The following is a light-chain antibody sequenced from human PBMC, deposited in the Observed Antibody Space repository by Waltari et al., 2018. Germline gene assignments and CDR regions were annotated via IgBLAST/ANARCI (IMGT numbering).Light chain of an antibody. CDR2: AAS. CDR3: MQALQTPPT. J-gene: IGKJ1*01. CDR1: QSISSY. V-gene: IGKV1-39*01. Sequence: DIQMTQSPSSLSASVGDTVTISCRASQSISSYLNWYQKKPGKAPKFLIYAASSLYSGVPSRFSGSVSGTDFTLNISRVEAEDVGVYYCMQALQTPPTFGQGTKVEIK.